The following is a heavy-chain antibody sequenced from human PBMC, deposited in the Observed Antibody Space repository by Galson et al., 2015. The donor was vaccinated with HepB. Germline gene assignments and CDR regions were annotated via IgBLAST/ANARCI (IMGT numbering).Heavy chain of an antibody. D-gene: IGHD3-16*01. CDR1: GFAFDSHA. CDR3: AKGYGLFDC. J-gene: IGHJ5*01. V-gene: IGHV3-23*01. Sequence: SLRLSCAASGFAFDSHAMSWVRQAPGRGLEWISGIPGKGDSTFYADSVKGRFTVSSDNSNNMLYLQMNSLRAEDAGLYFCAKGYGLFDCWGQGILVTVSS. CDR2: IPGKGDST.